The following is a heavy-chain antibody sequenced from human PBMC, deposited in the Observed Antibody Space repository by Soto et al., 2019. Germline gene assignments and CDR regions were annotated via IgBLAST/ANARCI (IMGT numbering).Heavy chain of an antibody. Sequence: QVQLVESGGGVVQPGTSLRLSCAASGFTFSDYGMHWVRQAPGKGLEWVAVIWFDGSNKYYADSVKGRFTISRDNSKNTGDLQMDRLRADDTVVYYCARRRSTVTTAWFYHAMDVWGQGTTVTVSS. CDR1: GFTFSDYG. V-gene: IGHV3-33*01. CDR2: IWFDGSNK. D-gene: IGHD4-17*01. J-gene: IGHJ6*02. CDR3: ARRRSTVTTAWFYHAMDV.